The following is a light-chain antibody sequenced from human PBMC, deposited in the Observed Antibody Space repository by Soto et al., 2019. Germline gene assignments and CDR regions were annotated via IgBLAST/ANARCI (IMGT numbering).Light chain of an antibody. J-gene: IGKJ1*01. V-gene: IGKV1-27*01. CDR1: QGISDY. CDR2: AAS. Sequence: DIQMTQSPSSLSASVGDRVTITCRARQGISDYLAWYQQKPGKIPKLLIYAASTLQSGVPSRFSGSGSGTDFTLTISSLQPEDVATYFCQKYDSAPKTFGQGPKVDIK. CDR3: QKYDSAPKT.